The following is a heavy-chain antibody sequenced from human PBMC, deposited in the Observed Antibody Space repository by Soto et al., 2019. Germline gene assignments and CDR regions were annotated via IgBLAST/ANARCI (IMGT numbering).Heavy chain of an antibody. CDR1: GGSISGYY. CDR3: ARLTGGTYLSFYYYIGV. J-gene: IGHJ6*03. D-gene: IGHD2-8*02. V-gene: IGHV4-59*01. Sequence: SGTLSLTCTVSGGSISGYYWGWIRQPPGKGLEWIGYIYYSGTTNYDPSLKSRVTMSVDTSKNQFSLKLSSVTAADTAVYYCARLTGGTYLSFYYYIGVWGKGTTVTVSS. CDR2: IYYSGTT.